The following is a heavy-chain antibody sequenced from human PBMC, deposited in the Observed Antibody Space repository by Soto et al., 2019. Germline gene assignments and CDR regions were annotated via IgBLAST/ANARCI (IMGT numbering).Heavy chain of an antibody. CDR2: IGHSRTYI. CDR1: GFTFSSYT. Sequence: PGGSLRLSCAASGFTFSSYTFAWVRQAPGEGLEWVSSIGHSRTYIYYADSVKGRFTISRDNSKNTLYLQMNSLRAEDTAVYYCARPYYYDSSGYLDWGQGTLVTVSS. J-gene: IGHJ4*02. CDR3: ARPYYYDSSGYLD. V-gene: IGHV3-21*01. D-gene: IGHD3-22*01.